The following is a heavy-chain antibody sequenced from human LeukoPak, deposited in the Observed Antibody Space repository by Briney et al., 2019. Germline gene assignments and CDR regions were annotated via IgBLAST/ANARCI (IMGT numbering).Heavy chain of an antibody. CDR1: SDSFSRRTSY. CDR3: ARAVVTTGDAFDI. CDR2: IYHSGST. Sequence: SETLSLTCTAPSDSFSRRTSYWGWIRQHPGKGLEWIGSIYHSGSTYYNPSLKSRVTIPVDTSKNQFSLKLSSVTAADTAVYYCARAVVTTGDAFDIWGQGTMVTVSS. J-gene: IGHJ3*02. D-gene: IGHD4-17*01. V-gene: IGHV4-38-2*02.